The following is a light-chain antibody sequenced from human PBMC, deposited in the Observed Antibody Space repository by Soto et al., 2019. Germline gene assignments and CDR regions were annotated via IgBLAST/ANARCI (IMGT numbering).Light chain of an antibody. CDR2: EVS. V-gene: IGLV2-14*01. CDR3: NSYRTNYTWL. Sequence: QSALTQPASVSGSPGQSITISCTGTSSDVGGYNYVSWYQQHPGKAPKLIIYEVSNRHSGVSNRFSGSKSGNTASLTISGLQAEDEADYYGNSYRTNYTWLFGGGTQLTVL. J-gene: IGLJ3*02. CDR1: SSDVGGYNY.